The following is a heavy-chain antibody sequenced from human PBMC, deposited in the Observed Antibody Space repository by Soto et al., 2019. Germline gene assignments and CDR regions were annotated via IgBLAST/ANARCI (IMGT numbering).Heavy chain of an antibody. CDR1: GYTFTSYG. Sequence: ASVKVSCKASGYTFTSYGISWVRQAPGQGLEWMGWISAYNGNTNYAQKLQGRVTMTTDTSTSTAYMELRSLRSDDTAVYYCARDFLDIVVVPKDGYNWFDPWGQGTLVTVSS. D-gene: IGHD2-2*01. CDR3: ARDFLDIVVVPKDGYNWFDP. CDR2: ISAYNGNT. J-gene: IGHJ5*02. V-gene: IGHV1-18*01.